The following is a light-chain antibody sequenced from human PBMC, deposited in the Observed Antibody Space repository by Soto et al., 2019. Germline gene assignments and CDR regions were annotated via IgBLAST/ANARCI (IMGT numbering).Light chain of an antibody. V-gene: IGLV1-47*01. J-gene: IGLJ3*02. CDR2: RNN. Sequence: QSVLTQPTSASGTPGQRVTISCSGSSSNLGSNYVYWYQQLPGTAPKLLIYRNNQRPSGVPDRFSGSKSGTSASLAISGLRSEDEADYYCAAWDDSLSGVVFGGGTKLTVL. CDR1: SSNLGSNY. CDR3: AAWDDSLSGVV.